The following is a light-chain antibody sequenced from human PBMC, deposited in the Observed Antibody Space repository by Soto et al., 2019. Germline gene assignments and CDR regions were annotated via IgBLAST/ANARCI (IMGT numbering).Light chain of an antibody. J-gene: IGLJ1*01. Sequence: VLTQPPSVSGAPGQRVTISCTGSSSNIGAGYDVHWYQQLPGTAPKLLIYGNSNRPSGVPDRFSGSKSGTSASLAITGLQAEDEADYYCQSYDSSLSGYVFGTGTKVTVL. CDR3: QSYDSSLSGYV. CDR1: SSNIGAGYD. CDR2: GNS. V-gene: IGLV1-40*01.